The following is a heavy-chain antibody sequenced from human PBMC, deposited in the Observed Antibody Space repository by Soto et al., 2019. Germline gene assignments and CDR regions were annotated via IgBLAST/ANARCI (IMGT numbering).Heavy chain of an antibody. V-gene: IGHV3-23*01. D-gene: IGHD2-2*01. CDR2: ISGSGGST. Sequence: EVQLLESGGGLVQPGGSLRLSCAASGFTFSSYAMSWVRQAPGKGLEWVSAISGSGGSTYYADSVKGRFTISRDNSKKTLYLQMNRLRAEDTAVYYCAKDRYPPPPIYCSSTSCYQVDWGQGTLVTVSS. CDR1: GFTFSSYA. CDR3: AKDRYPPPPIYCSSTSCYQVD. J-gene: IGHJ4*02.